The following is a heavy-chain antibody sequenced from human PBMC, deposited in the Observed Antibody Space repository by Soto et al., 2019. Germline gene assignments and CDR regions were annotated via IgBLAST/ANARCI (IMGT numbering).Heavy chain of an antibody. D-gene: IGHD3-16*01. CDR1: GYTFTSYG. Sequence: ASVKVSCKASGYTFTSYGVSWVRQAPGQGLEWMGWISAFNDQTNYIQKVQGRVTLTTEASTSTAYMELRSLRSDDTAVYYCARGGDYYYGLDVWGQGTTVTVSS. V-gene: IGHV1-18*01. CDR2: ISAFNDQT. CDR3: ARGGDYYYGLDV. J-gene: IGHJ6*02.